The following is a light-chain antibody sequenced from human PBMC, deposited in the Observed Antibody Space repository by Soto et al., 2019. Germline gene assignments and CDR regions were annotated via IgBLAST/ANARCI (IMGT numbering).Light chain of an antibody. Sequence: EIVLTQSPATLSLSPGERATLSCRASQSISTYLAWYQQKPGQAPRLLIYDASNRATGIPPRFSGSGSGTDFTLTISSLEPEDFAVYYCQQRNNWPPITFGQGTRLEIK. CDR1: QSISTY. V-gene: IGKV3-11*01. CDR3: QQRNNWPPIT. CDR2: DAS. J-gene: IGKJ5*01.